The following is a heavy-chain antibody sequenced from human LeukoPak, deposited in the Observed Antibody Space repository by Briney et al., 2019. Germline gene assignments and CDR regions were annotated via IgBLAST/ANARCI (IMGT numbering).Heavy chain of an antibody. CDR3: AREPSFYGDYFGFDY. D-gene: IGHD4-17*01. Sequence: GRSLRLSCAASGFTFSSYGMHWVRQAPGKGREWVAVIWYDGSNKYYADSVKGRFTISRDNSKNTLYLQMNSLRAEDTAVYYCAREPSFYGDYFGFDYWGQGTLVTVSS. J-gene: IGHJ4*02. CDR2: IWYDGSNK. V-gene: IGHV3-33*01. CDR1: GFTFSSYG.